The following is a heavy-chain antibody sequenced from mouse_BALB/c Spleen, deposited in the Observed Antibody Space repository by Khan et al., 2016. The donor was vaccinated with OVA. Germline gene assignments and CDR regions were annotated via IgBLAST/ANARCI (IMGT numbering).Heavy chain of an antibody. CDR3: TRLAYYYYGGGFAY. Sequence: EVELVESGGDLVKPGGSPKLSCAASGFTFSTYGMSWVRQTPDKRLEWVATVSTGGGYTYYPDSVKGRFTISRDNAKNTLYLQMSGLKSEDTAIFYCTRLAYYYYGGGFAYWGQGTLVTVSA. CDR2: VSTGGGYT. V-gene: IGHV5-6*01. J-gene: IGHJ3*01. CDR1: GFTFSTYG. D-gene: IGHD1-1*02.